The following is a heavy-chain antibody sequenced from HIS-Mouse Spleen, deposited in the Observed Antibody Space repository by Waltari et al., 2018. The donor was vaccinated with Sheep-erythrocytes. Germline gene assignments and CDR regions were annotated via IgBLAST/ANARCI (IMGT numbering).Heavy chain of an antibody. CDR3: ARRTYYDFWSGYYAY. CDR1: GYSFTSYW. CDR2: IYPGNSDT. J-gene: IGHJ4*02. Sequence: EVQLVQSGAEVKKPGESLKISCKGSGYSFTSYWIGWVRQMPGKGLEWMGVIYPGNSDTRYSPSFQGQVTISADKSISTAYLQWSSLKASDTAMYYCARRTYYDFWSGYYAYWGQGTLVTVSS. D-gene: IGHD3-3*01. V-gene: IGHV5-51*03.